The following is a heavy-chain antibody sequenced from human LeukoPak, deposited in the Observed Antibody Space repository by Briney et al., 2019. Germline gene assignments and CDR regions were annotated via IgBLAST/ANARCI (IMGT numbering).Heavy chain of an antibody. J-gene: IGHJ5*02. CDR1: GFTFSSYS. CDR2: ISSSSSYI. CDR3: ARTSSQRLYEKQFDP. D-gene: IGHD1-1*01. V-gene: IGHV3-21*01. Sequence: PGGSLRLSCAASGFTFSSYSMNWVRQAPGKGLEWVSSISSSSSYIYYADSVKGRFTISRDNAKNSLYLRMNSLRAEDTAVYYCARTSSQRLYEKQFDPWGQGTLVTVSS.